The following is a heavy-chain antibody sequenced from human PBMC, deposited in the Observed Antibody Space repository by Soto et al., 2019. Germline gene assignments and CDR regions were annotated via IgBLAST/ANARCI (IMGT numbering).Heavy chain of an antibody. CDR3: ARAPSWWYFAL. V-gene: IGHV1-3*05. J-gene: IGHJ2*01. CDR1: GYTFSTYA. Sequence: QVQLVQSGAEEKKPGASVKVSCKASGYTFSTYAMHWVRQAPGQRLEWMGWINAGNGNTKYSQKVKGRVTITRDTSASTAYMELSSLRSEDTAVYYCARAPSWWYFALCGRGTLVTVSS. CDR2: INAGNGNT.